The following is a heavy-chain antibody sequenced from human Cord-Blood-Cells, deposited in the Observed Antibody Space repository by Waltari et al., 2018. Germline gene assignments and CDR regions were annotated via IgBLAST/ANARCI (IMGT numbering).Heavy chain of an antibody. D-gene: IGHD6-6*01. CDR2: ISYDGSNK. CDR1: GFTFSSYG. Sequence: QVQLVESGGGVVQPGRSLRLSCAASGFTFSSYGMHWVRQAPGKGLEWVAVISYDGSNKYYSDSVKGRFTISRDNSKNTLYLQMNSLRAEDTAVYYCAKGEIAARLCGSVTYYFDYWGQGTLVTVSS. J-gene: IGHJ4*02. CDR3: AKGEIAARLCGSVTYYFDY. V-gene: IGHV3-30*18.